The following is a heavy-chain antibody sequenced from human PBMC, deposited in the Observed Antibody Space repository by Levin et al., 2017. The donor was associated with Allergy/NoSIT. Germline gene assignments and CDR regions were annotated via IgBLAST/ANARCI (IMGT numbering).Heavy chain of an antibody. V-gene: IGHV1-58*01. CDR1: GFTFTSSA. J-gene: IGHJ4*02. D-gene: IGHD3-3*01. CDR2: IVVGSGNT. Sequence: SVKVSCKASGFTFTSSAVQWVRQARGQRLEWIGWIVVGSGNTNYAQKFQERVTITRDMSTSTAYMELSSLRSEDTAVYYCAADRIWSGYYNIDYWGQGTLVTVSS. CDR3: AADRIWSGYYNIDY.